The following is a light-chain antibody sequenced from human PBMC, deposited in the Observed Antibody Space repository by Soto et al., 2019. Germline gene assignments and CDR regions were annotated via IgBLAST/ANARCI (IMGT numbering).Light chain of an antibody. J-gene: IGLJ1*01. CDR1: SSDVGGYNS. Sequence: HCVQSHPASVSWSPGHSITVSCTGTSSDVGGYNSVSWYQQHPGKPPKLIIYEVSNRPSGVSDRFSGSKSGNTASLTISGLQAEEEADYYCSSYTSTSSYVFATGTKVTVL. CDR3: SSYTSTSSYV. V-gene: IGLV2-14*03. CDR2: EVS.